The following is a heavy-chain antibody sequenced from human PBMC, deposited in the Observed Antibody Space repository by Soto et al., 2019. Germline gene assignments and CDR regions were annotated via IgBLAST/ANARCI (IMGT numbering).Heavy chain of an antibody. CDR1: GGSISSCF. Sequence: SETLSLTCTVSGGSISSCFLNWIRQAPGKGLEWIGYMYFNESTNYNPSLKSRVTISLDTSKSLFSLKLNSVAAADTAVYYCARDHKEAFDIWGQGTLVTVSS. V-gene: IGHV4-59*01. CDR3: ARDHKEAFDI. J-gene: IGHJ3*02. CDR2: MYFNEST.